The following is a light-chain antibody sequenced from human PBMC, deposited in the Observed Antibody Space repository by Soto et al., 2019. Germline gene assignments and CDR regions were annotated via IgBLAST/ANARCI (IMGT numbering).Light chain of an antibody. V-gene: IGKV3-20*01. J-gene: IGKJ3*01. CDR3: QQYCSSQFT. Sequence: EIVLLQSPGTLSLSPGEGATLSCRASQSVNSNYLAWYQQKPGQAPTVLIFDTSRRATGVPDRFSGSGSGRYFTLTISRLEPYDFAVYDCQQYCSSQFTFGPGTKVNI. CDR1: QSVNSNY. CDR2: DTS.